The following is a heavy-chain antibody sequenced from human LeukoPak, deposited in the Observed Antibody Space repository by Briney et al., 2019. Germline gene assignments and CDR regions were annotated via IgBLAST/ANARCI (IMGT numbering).Heavy chain of an antibody. V-gene: IGHV1-46*01. J-gene: IGHJ4*02. D-gene: IGHD6-13*01. CDR3: ALVAAAGTFFDY. Sequence: ASVKVSCKASGYTFTSYYMHWVRQAPGQGLEWMGITNPSGGSTSYAQKFQGRVTMTRDTSTSTVYMELSSLRSEDTAVYYCALVAAAGTFFDYWGQGTLVTVSS. CDR1: GYTFTSYY. CDR2: TNPSGGST.